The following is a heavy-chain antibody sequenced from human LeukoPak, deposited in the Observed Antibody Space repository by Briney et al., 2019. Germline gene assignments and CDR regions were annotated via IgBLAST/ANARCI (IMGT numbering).Heavy chain of an antibody. J-gene: IGHJ6*02. CDR1: GYSFTSYW. CDR2: IYAGDSDI. Sequence: GESLKISCKGSGYSFTSYWIGWVRQMPGKGLEWMGIIYAGDSDIRYSPSFQGQVTISVDKSISTAYLQWSSLQASDTAMYYCARAIGTSQFYFYYGMDVWGQGTTVTVSS. V-gene: IGHV5-51*01. D-gene: IGHD2-2*01. CDR3: ARAIGTSQFYFYYGMDV.